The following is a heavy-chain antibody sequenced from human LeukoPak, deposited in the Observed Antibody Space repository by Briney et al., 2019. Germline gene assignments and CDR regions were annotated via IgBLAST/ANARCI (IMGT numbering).Heavy chain of an antibody. Sequence: SETLSLTCTVSGGSISSYYWSWIRQPPGKGLEWIGYMYDSGSTNYNPSLKSRVTISVDTSKNQFSLKLTSVTAADTAVYYCARGLDTNYGGNHWYYFDYWGQGTLVTVSS. V-gene: IGHV4-59*01. CDR1: GGSISSYY. D-gene: IGHD4-23*01. J-gene: IGHJ4*02. CDR3: ARGLDTNYGGNHWYYFDY. CDR2: MYDSGST.